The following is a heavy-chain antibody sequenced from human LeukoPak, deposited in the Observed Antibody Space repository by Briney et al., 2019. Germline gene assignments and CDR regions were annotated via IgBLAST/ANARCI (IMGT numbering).Heavy chain of an antibody. Sequence: GGSLRLSCAASGFTFSSYGMHWVRQAPGKGLEWVAVISYDGSNKYYADSVKGRFTISRDNSKNTLYLQMNSLRAEDTAVYYCAKDLNNYAFDIWGQGTMVTVSS. CDR1: GFTFSSYG. CDR2: ISYDGSNK. CDR3: AKDLNNYAFDI. V-gene: IGHV3-30*18. J-gene: IGHJ3*02. D-gene: IGHD1-1*01.